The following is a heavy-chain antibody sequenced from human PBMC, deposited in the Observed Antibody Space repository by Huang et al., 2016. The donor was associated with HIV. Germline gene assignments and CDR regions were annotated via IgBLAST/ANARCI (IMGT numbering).Heavy chain of an antibody. D-gene: IGHD2-8*01. J-gene: IGHJ4*02. CDR3: VRDGKQMAPHFDY. CDR2: MNYSGDT. V-gene: IGHV4-34*02. Sequence: QVRLQQWGAGRLKPSETLSLTCAVYGGSFSTYYWTWIRQPPGKGLEWIGEMNYSGDTNYNSSLKSRVTMSVDTSKNQFSLRLNSVTAADTAVYYCVRDGKQMAPHFDYWGQGTLVTVSS. CDR1: GGSFSTYY.